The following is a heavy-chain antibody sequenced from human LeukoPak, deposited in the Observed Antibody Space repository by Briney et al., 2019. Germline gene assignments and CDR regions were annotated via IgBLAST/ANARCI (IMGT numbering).Heavy chain of an antibody. CDR3: ARVRPGYSYGYIY. Sequence: ASVKVSCKASGGTFSSYAISWVRQAPGQGLEWMGWISAYNGNTNYAQKLQGRVTMTTDTSTSTAYMELRSLTSDDTAVYYCARVRPGYSYGYIYWGQGTLVTVSS. V-gene: IGHV1-18*01. D-gene: IGHD5-18*01. J-gene: IGHJ4*02. CDR2: ISAYNGNT. CDR1: GGTFSSYA.